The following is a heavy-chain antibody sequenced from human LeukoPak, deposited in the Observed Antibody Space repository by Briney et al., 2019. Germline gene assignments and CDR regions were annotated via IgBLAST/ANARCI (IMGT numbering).Heavy chain of an antibody. CDR3: ATDRYSSCGGTWFDP. Sequence: GASVKVSCKVSGYTLTELSMHWVRQAPGEGREWKGGFDAEDGETIYAQKFQGRVTMNEDNSTDTAYMELSSLRSEDTAVYYCATDRYSSCGGTWFDPWGQGTLVTVSS. CDR1: GYTLTELS. J-gene: IGHJ5*02. D-gene: IGHD2-15*01. V-gene: IGHV1-24*01. CDR2: FDAEDGET.